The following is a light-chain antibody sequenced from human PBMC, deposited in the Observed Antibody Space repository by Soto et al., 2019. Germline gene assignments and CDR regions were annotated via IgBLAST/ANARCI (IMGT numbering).Light chain of an antibody. CDR1: QNILKNSDNKNY. Sequence: DIVMTQSPDSLAVSLGERATINCKSSQNILKNSDNKNYLVWYQQKPGQPAKRLIYWASTRESGVPDRFSGSGSGTDFTLTINSLQAEDVAVYYCQQYYRSPLTFGGGTKVEIK. CDR2: WAS. J-gene: IGKJ4*01. CDR3: QQYYRSPLT. V-gene: IGKV4-1*01.